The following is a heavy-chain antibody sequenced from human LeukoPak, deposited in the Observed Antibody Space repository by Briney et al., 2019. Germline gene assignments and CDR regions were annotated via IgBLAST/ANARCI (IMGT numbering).Heavy chain of an antibody. CDR2: IVVGSGNT. CDR3: AAAHLYYDILTGYSPFDY. V-gene: IGHV1-58*02. Sequence: SVKVSCKASGFTFTSSAMQWVRQARGQRLEWIGWIVVGSGNTNYAQKFQERVTITRDMSTSTAYMELSSLRSEDTAVYYCAAAHLYYDILTGYSPFDYWGQGTLVTVSS. J-gene: IGHJ4*02. D-gene: IGHD3-9*01. CDR1: GFTFTSSA.